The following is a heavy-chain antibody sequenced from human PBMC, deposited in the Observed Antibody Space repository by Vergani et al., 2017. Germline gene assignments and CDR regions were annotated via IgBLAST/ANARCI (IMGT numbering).Heavy chain of an antibody. Sequence: QVQLVQSGAEVKKPGASVKVSCKASGYTFTSYAMHWVRQAPGQRLEWMGWINAGNGNTKYSQKFQGRVTITRDTSASTAYMELSSLRSEDTAVYYCARVFQLRVLEWLSEGAFDIWGQGTMVTVSS. CDR2: INAGNGNT. J-gene: IGHJ3*02. CDR3: ARVFQLRVLEWLSEGAFDI. D-gene: IGHD3-3*01. CDR1: GYTFTSYA. V-gene: IGHV1-3*01.